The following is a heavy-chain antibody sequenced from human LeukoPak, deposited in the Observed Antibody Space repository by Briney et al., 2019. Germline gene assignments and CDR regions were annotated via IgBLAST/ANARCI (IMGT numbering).Heavy chain of an antibody. Sequence: ASVKVSCKTSGYTFTSYDINWVRQATGQGLEWSGWMNPDSGNTGHAQKFQGRVTMTRTTSISTAYMELSSLKSEDTAVYYCAKYPLRGQNYYYYGLDVWGQGTTVTVSS. V-gene: IGHV1-8*01. J-gene: IGHJ6*02. D-gene: IGHD1-26*01. CDR3: AKYPLRGQNYYYYGLDV. CDR2: MNPDSGNT. CDR1: GYTFTSYD.